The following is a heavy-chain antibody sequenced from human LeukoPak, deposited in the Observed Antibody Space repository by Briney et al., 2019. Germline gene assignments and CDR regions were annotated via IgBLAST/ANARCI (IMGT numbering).Heavy chain of an antibody. D-gene: IGHD3-10*01. CDR3: ARDTLGQWFGELSRPDY. CDR1: GYTFTGYY. V-gene: IGHV1-2*06. CDR2: INPNSGGT. Sequence: ASVKVSCKASGYTFTGYYMHWVRQAPGQGLECMGRINPNSGGTNYAQKFQGRVTMTRDTSISTAYMELSRLRSDDTAVYYCARDTLGQWFGELSRPDYWGQGTLVTVSS. J-gene: IGHJ4*02.